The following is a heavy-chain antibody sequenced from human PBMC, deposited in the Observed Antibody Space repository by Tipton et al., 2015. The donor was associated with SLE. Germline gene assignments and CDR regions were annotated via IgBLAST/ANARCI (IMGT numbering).Heavy chain of an antibody. CDR1: GASINDYY. D-gene: IGHD2-21*01. V-gene: IGHV4-59*07. CDR3: ARTHLFSPFDF. CDR2: FYSSGVT. Sequence: TLSLTCTVSGASINDYYWSWIRQPPGKGLEWIGYFYSSGVTNYNPSLKSRVTISLDTSKNQSSLELSSVTAADTAVYYCARTHLFSPFDFWGQGTLVTVSS. J-gene: IGHJ4*02.